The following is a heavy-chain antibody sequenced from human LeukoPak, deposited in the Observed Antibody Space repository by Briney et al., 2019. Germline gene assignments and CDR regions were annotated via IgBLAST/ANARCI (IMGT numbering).Heavy chain of an antibody. V-gene: IGHV4-38-2*01. CDR3: ARVGQWSPFDY. Sequence: SETLSLTCAVSVYSISSGYYWGWIRQPPGKGLEWIGSIYHSGSTYYNPSLKSRVTISVDTSKNQFSLKLSSVTAADTAVYYCARVGQWSPFDYWGQGTLVTVSS. D-gene: IGHD6-19*01. J-gene: IGHJ4*02. CDR1: VYSISSGYY. CDR2: IYHSGST.